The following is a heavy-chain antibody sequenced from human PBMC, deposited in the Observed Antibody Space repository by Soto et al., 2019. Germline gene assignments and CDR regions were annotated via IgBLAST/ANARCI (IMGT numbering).Heavy chain of an antibody. J-gene: IGHJ3*02. CDR3: ARDSPSRVTMVRGVSPRAFDI. V-gene: IGHV4-59*01. CDR2: IYYSGST. D-gene: IGHD3-10*01. CDR1: GGSISSYY. Sequence: LSLTCTVSGGSISSYYWSWIRQPPGKGLEWIGYIYYSGSTNYNPSLKSRVTISVDTSKIQFSLKLSSVTAADTAVYYCARDSPSRVTMVRGVSPRAFDIWGQGTMVTVSS.